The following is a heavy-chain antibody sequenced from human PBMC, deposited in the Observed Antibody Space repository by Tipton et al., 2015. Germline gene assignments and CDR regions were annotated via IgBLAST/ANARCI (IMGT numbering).Heavy chain of an antibody. Sequence: LRLSCTVSGGSIGSHFWSWIRQPPGKGLEWIGYISFSDTTHYNPSLKSRITISLNTSKNQFSLKMSSVTAADTAVYFCARDLEHGMDVWGQGTTVTVS. CDR1: GGSIGSHF. V-gene: IGHV4-59*11. CDR3: ARDLEHGMDV. J-gene: IGHJ6*02. CDR2: ISFSDTT.